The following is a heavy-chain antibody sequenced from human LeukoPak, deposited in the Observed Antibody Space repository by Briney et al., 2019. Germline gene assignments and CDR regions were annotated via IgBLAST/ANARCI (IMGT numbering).Heavy chain of an antibody. CDR3: ARVTGYMIEDYFDY. CDR1: GDSISTYY. V-gene: IGHV4-59*01. Sequence: PSETLSLTCTVSGDSISTYYWSWIRQSPEKGLEWIGYILYTGNTNYNPSLKSGVTISIDTSKKQFSLNLSSVTAADTAVYYCARVTGYMIEDYFDYWGQGILVTVSS. D-gene: IGHD3-9*01. J-gene: IGHJ4*02. CDR2: ILYTGNT.